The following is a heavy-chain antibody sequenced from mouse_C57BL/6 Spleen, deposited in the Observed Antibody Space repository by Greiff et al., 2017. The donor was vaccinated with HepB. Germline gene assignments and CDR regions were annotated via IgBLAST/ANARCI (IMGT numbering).Heavy chain of an antibody. CDR1: GYTFTSYW. Sequence: QVQLQQPGTELVKPGASVKLSCKASGYTFTSYWMHWVKQRPGQGLEWIGNINPSNGGTNYNEKFKSKATLTVDKSSSTAYMQLSSLTSEDSAVYYCASLITTVSCPYYFDYWGQGTTLTVSS. V-gene: IGHV1-53*01. CDR3: ASLITTVSCPYYFDY. CDR2: INPSNGGT. J-gene: IGHJ2*01. D-gene: IGHD1-1*01.